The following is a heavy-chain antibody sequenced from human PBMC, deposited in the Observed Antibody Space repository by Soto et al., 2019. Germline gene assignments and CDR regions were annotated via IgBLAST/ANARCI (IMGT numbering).Heavy chain of an antibody. CDR1: GGSISSYY. CDR3: AREYSRSPLSRNWFDP. Sequence: SETLSLTCTVSGGSISSYYWSWIRQPPGKGLEWIGYIYYSGSTNYNPSLKSRVTISVDTSKNQFSLKLSSVTAADTAVYYCAREYSRSPLSRNWFDPWGQGTLVTVSS. D-gene: IGHD6-6*01. J-gene: IGHJ5*02. V-gene: IGHV4-59*01. CDR2: IYYSGST.